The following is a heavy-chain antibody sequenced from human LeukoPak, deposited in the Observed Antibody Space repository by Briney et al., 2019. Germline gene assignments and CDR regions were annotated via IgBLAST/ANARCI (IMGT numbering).Heavy chain of an antibody. Sequence: GASVKVPCKASGYTFTSYDINWVRQATGQGLEWMGWMNPNSGNTGYAQKFQGRVTMTRNTSISTAYMELSSLRSEDTAVYYCARGDYGDYTWDYWGQGTLVAVSS. D-gene: IGHD4-17*01. CDR1: GYTFTSYD. J-gene: IGHJ4*02. CDR3: ARGDYGDYTWDY. V-gene: IGHV1-8*01. CDR2: MNPNSGNT.